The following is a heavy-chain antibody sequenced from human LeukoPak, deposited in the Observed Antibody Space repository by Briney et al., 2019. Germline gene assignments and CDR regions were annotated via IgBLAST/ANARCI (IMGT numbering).Heavy chain of an antibody. D-gene: IGHD2-2*01. CDR1: GGSISSGDYY. J-gene: IGHJ4*02. V-gene: IGHV4-30-4*08. CDR3: ARGVGDIVVVPAADIGFDY. Sequence: SETLSLTCTVSGGSISSGDYYWSWIRQPPGKGLERIGYIYYSGSTYYNPSLKSRVTISVDTSKNQFSLKLSSVTAADPAVYYCARGVGDIVVVPAADIGFDYWGQGTLVTVSS. CDR2: IYYSGST.